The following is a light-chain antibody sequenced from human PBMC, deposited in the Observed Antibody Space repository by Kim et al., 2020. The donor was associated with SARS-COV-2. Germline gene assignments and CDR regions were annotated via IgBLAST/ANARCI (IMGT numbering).Light chain of an antibody. CDR1: TSNTGTNY. Sequence: GQRITISCSGSTSNTGTNYVYWYQQLPGAAPKLLIFRGNQRPSGVPDRFSASKSGTSASLAISGLRSGDEADYYCAAWDDSLSGWMFGGGTKVTVL. V-gene: IGLV1-47*01. CDR3: AAWDDSLSGWM. CDR2: RGN. J-gene: IGLJ3*02.